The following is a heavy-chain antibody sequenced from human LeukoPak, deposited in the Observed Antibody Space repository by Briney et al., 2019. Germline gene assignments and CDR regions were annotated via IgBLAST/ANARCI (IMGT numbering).Heavy chain of an antibody. CDR1: GFTFSSYA. V-gene: IGHV3-30*04. J-gene: IGHJ4*02. D-gene: IGHD3-10*01. CDR2: ISYDGSNK. CDR3: AREKIYYGSGSLDY. Sequence: PGGSLRLSCAASGFTFSSYAMHWVRQAPGKGLEWVAVISYDGSNKYYADSVKGQFTISRDNSKNTLYLQVNSLRAEDTAVYCCAREKIYYGSGSLDYWGQGTLVTVSS.